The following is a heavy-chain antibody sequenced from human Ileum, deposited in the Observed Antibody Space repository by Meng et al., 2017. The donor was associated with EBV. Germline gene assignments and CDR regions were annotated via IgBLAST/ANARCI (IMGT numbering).Heavy chain of an antibody. V-gene: IGHV4-4*03. J-gene: IGHJ5*02. CDR3: ARLDSSGYYFGGWFDP. Sequence: QVVRKESGPILVNPPGTVSLTCAVSGGSIISSKWWSWVRQSPGTGLEWIGEIYHHGTTNYNPSLKSRVTISVDTSKNKFFLNLTSLTAADTAVYYCARLDSSGYYFGGWFDPWGQGILVTVFS. D-gene: IGHD3-22*01. CDR1: GGSIISSKW. CDR2: IYHHGTT.